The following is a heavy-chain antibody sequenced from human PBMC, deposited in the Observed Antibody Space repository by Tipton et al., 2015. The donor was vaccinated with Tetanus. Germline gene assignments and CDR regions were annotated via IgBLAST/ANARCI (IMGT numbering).Heavy chain of an antibody. D-gene: IGHD5-18*01. Sequence: SLRLSCAASGFTFSNYAMKWVRQAPGKGLEWVSVIYSHSSGSSTYYADSVKGRFTISRDDSKNTLYLQMNSLRADDTAVYYCAKGSGGYSYGSSDNWGQVTLFTVTS. CDR2: IYSHSSGSST. V-gene: IGHV3-23*03. CDR1: GFTFSNYA. J-gene: IGHJ4*02. CDR3: AKGSGGYSYGSSDN.